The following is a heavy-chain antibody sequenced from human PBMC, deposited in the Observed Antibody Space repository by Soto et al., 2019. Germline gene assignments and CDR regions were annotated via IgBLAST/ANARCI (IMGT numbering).Heavy chain of an antibody. CDR2: INPGGGTT. CDR3: ARDADFWSGPDY. J-gene: IGHJ4*02. Sequence: QVQLVQSGAEVKKPGASVKVSCKASGYTFTNYYVHWVRLAPGQGLEWMGMINPGGGTTTYAQKFQGRLTMTRDTSTSTVYMELSSPRSEDTAVYYCARDADFWSGPDYWGQGTLVTVSS. D-gene: IGHD3-3*01. V-gene: IGHV1-46*01. CDR1: GYTFTNYY.